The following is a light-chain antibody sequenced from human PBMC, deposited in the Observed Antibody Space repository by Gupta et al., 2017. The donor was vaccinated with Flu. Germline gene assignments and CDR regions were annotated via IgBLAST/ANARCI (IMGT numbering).Light chain of an antibody. Sequence: TATLDGRVSQSVLDSPNNKNYLTWYQQKPGQPPKLLIYGASSLESGVPYRFSGSGSGTDFTLTISSLQAEDLAIYYCQQYYSTPLTFGQGTRLEIK. CDR1: QSVLDSPNNKNY. J-gene: IGKJ5*01. CDR2: GAS. CDR3: QQYYSTPLT. V-gene: IGKV4-1*01.